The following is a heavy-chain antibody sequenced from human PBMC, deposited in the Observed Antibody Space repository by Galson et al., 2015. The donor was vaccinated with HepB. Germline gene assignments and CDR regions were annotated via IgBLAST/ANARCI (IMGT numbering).Heavy chain of an antibody. D-gene: IGHD3-16*01. CDR2: ISGSGGSK. J-gene: IGHJ6*02. Sequence: SLRLSCAASGFTFSSYAMSWVRQAPGKGLEWVSAISGSGGSKYYADSVKGRFTISRDNSKNTLYLQMNSLRAEDTAVYYCAAGGRYYYGMDVWGQGTTVTVSS. V-gene: IGHV3-23*01. CDR3: AAGGRYYYGMDV. CDR1: GFTFSSYA.